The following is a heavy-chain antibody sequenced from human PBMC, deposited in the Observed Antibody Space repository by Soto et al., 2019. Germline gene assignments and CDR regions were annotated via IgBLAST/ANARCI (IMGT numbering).Heavy chain of an antibody. Sequence: EVLLVESGGGLVQPGGSLKLSCAASGFTFSGSAMHWVRQASGKGLEWVGLIRSQSNSYVTTYAASVKGRFTIYRDDSKSTAYLQMNSLKTEDTAVYYCTRHVDTAMIVDSWGQGPLVTVSS. CDR1: GFTFSGSA. CDR3: TRHVDTAMIVDS. V-gene: IGHV3-73*02. D-gene: IGHD5-18*01. CDR2: IRSQSNSYVT. J-gene: IGHJ4*02.